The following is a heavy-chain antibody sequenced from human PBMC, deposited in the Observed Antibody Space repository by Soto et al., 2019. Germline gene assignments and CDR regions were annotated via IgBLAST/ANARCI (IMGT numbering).Heavy chain of an antibody. CDR1: GGSISSSSYY. Sequence: QLQLQESGPGLVKPSETLSLTCTVSGGSISSSSYYWGWIRQPPGKGLEWIGSIYYSGSTYYNPSLKSRVTISVDTSKNQFSLKLSSVTAADTAVYYCARPWSIAVAGNGWFDPWGQGTLVTVSS. V-gene: IGHV4-39*01. J-gene: IGHJ5*02. D-gene: IGHD6-19*01. CDR3: ARPWSIAVAGNGWFDP. CDR2: IYYSGST.